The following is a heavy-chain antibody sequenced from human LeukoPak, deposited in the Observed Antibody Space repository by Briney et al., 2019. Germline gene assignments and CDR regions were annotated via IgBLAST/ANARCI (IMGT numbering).Heavy chain of an antibody. CDR1: GFSFSTYA. Sequence: PGGSLRLSCAASGFSFSTYALTWVRQAPGKGLEWVSTISGDGGSTYYADSVEGRFTISRDTSRSTLYLQMSSLRDDDTALYFGAKDRAMFAVVTYLENWGQGTLVAVSS. CDR2: ISGDGGST. CDR3: AKDRAMFAVVTYLEN. V-gene: IGHV3-23*01. J-gene: IGHJ1*01. D-gene: IGHD2/OR15-2a*01.